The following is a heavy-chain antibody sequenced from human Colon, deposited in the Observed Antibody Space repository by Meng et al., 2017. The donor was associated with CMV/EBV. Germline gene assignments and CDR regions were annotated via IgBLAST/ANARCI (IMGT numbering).Heavy chain of an antibody. V-gene: IGHV3-15*01. D-gene: IGHD3-22*01. J-gene: IGHJ4*02. Sequence: EVQLVESGGDLVKPGGSLRLSCVVAGFTFSDAWMSWVRQAPGKRTEWVCRIKSKNNGGTTDYAASVKGRFSISRDDSRNTLYLQMNSLKSEDTAVYYCSNSGAYYDGGLYNYVDYWGQGALVTVSS. CDR1: GFTFSDAW. CDR2: IKSKNNGGTT. CDR3: SNSGAYYDGGLYNYVDY.